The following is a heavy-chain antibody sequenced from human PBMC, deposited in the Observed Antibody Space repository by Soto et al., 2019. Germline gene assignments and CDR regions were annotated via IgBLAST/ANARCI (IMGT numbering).Heavy chain of an antibody. D-gene: IGHD1-26*01. Sequence: PSETLSLTCTVSGVSISSGGYYWSWIRQHPGKGLEWIGYIYYSGSTYYNPSLKSRVTISVDTSKNQFSLKLSSVTAADTAVYYCARSVVGATLDYWGQGTLVTVS. J-gene: IGHJ4*02. V-gene: IGHV4-31*03. CDR2: IYYSGST. CDR3: ARSVVGATLDY. CDR1: GVSISSGGYY.